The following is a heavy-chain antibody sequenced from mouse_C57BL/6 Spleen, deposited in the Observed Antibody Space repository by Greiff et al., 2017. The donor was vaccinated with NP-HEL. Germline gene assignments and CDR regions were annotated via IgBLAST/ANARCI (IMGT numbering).Heavy chain of an antibody. CDR1: GFTFSDYG. D-gene: IGHD2-5*01. V-gene: IGHV5-17*01. CDR3: ANAYYSNYFDY. CDR2: ISSGSSTI. J-gene: IGHJ2*01. Sequence: EVHLVESGGGLVKPGGSLKLSCAASGFTFSDYGMHWVRQAPEKGLEWVAYISSGSSTIYYADTVKGRFTISRDNAKNTLFLQMTSLRSEDTAMYYCANAYYSNYFDYWGQGTTLTVSS.